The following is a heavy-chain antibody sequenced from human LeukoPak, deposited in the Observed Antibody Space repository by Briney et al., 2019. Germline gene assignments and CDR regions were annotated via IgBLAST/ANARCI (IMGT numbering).Heavy chain of an antibody. V-gene: IGHV3-23*01. D-gene: IGHD1-26*01. J-gene: IGHJ4*02. Sequence: GGSLRLSCAASGFIFSSYAMSWVRQAPGKGLEWVSTISGSGGSTYYADSVKGRFTISRDNSKNTVYLQMNSLRAEDTAVYYCARGGSGTHFPFDYWGQGTLVTVSS. CDR2: ISGSGGST. CDR3: ARGGSGTHFPFDY. CDR1: GFIFSSYA.